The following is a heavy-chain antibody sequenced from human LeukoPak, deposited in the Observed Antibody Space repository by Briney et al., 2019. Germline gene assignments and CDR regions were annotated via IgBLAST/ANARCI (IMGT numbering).Heavy chain of an antibody. D-gene: IGHD3-10*01. CDR3: ARESSPTNNYYGSGSYD. CDR1: GFTVSSNY. J-gene: IGHJ4*02. V-gene: IGHV3-53*05. CDR2: VYNGGNT. Sequence: GGSLRLSCAVSGFTVSSNYMSWVRQAPGKGLEWVSVVYNGGNTYYADSVKGRFTVSRDNSKNTLYLQMNSLRAEDTAVYYCARESSPTNNYYGSGSYDWGQGTLVTVSS.